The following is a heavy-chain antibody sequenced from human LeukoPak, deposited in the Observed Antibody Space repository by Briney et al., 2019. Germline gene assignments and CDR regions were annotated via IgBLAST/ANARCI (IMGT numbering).Heavy chain of an antibody. CDR2: TYYKSKWYN. Sequence: SQTLSLTCAISGDSVSSNSATWNWLRQSPSRGLEWLGRTYYKSKWYNDYAVSVKSRITINSDTSKNQFSLQLNSVTPEDTAVYYCGRVSSPWSPRDAFDIWGQGTMVTVSP. CDR3: GRVSSPWSPRDAFDI. D-gene: IGHD1-26*01. J-gene: IGHJ3*02. V-gene: IGHV6-1*01. CDR1: GDSVSSNSAT.